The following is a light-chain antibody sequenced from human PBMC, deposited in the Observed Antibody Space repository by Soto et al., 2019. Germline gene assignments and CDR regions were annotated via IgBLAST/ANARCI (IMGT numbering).Light chain of an antibody. CDR1: QSVSSY. Sequence: EIVLTQSPATLSLSPGEKATISCRASQSVSSYLAWYQHEPGQAPRLLIYDASKRATGIPARFSGSGSGTDFTLTISSLEPEDFAVYYCQQRSNWPPTWTFGQGTRVEIK. CDR2: DAS. J-gene: IGKJ1*01. CDR3: QQRSNWPPTWT. V-gene: IGKV3-11*01.